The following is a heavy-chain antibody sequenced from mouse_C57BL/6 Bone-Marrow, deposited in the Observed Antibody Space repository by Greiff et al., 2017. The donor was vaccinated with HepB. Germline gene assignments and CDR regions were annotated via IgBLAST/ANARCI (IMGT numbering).Heavy chain of an antibody. J-gene: IGHJ3*01. D-gene: IGHD1-1*01. Sequence: VQLQQSGAELVRPGASVKLSCTASGFNIKDDYMHWVKQRPEQGLEWIGWIDPENGDTEYASKFQGKATITADTSSNTAYLQLSILTSEDTAVYYCTTTVPWFAYWGQGTLVTVSA. CDR1: GFNIKDDY. V-gene: IGHV14-4*01. CDR3: TTTVPWFAY. CDR2: IDPENGDT.